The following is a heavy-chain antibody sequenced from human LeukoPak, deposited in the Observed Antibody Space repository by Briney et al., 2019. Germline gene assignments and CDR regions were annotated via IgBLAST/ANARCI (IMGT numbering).Heavy chain of an antibody. J-gene: IGHJ5*02. Sequence: GGSLRLSCAASGFTFDDYAMHWVRKAPGKGLEWVSLISWDGGSTYYADSVKGRFTFSRDNSKNSLYLQMNSLRAEDTALYYCAKDGGSGVFDPWGQGTLVTVSS. CDR3: AKDGGSGVFDP. D-gene: IGHD3-10*01. CDR2: ISWDGGST. CDR1: GFTFDDYA. V-gene: IGHV3-43D*04.